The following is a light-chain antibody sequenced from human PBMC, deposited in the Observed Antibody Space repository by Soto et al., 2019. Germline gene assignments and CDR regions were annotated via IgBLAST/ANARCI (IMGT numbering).Light chain of an antibody. J-gene: IGKJ1*01. CDR2: KAS. Sequence: DIQMTQSPPTLSANVGDRVTITCRASQSISTWLAWYQQKAGKAPRLLIYKASTLENGVPSRFSGSGSGTEFSLTISSLQPADFATYYCQQYNRGFGQGTKVEVK. CDR3: QQYNRG. CDR1: QSISTW. V-gene: IGKV1-5*03.